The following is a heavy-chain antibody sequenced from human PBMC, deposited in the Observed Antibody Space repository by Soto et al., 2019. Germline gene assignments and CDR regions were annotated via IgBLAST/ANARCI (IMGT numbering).Heavy chain of an antibody. CDR3: VRNWRYYGGDYYYGMDA. V-gene: IGHV2-5*02. Sequence: ITLKESGPTLVKPTQTLTLTCTFSGFSLNTGGVGVGCVRQPRGKAMEWLALIYWDDDERYRPSLRSRLNITKDTINNQVVLTMTNMDPEDTATYYCVRNWRYYGGDYYYGMDAW. D-gene: IGHD3-10*01. J-gene: IGHJ6*01. CDR2: IYWDDDE. CDR1: GFSLNTGGVG.